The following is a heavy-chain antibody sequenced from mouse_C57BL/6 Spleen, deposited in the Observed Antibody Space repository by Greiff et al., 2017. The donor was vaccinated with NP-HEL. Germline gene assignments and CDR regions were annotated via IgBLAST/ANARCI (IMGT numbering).Heavy chain of an antibody. Sequence: EVMLVESGEGLVKPGGSLKLSCAASGFTFSSYAMSWVRQTPEKRLEWVAYISSGGDYIYYADTVQGRFTISRDNARNTLYLQMSSLKAEDTAMYYCTITTDPPFAYWGQGTLVTVSA. V-gene: IGHV5-9-1*02. J-gene: IGHJ3*01. CDR3: TITTDPPFAY. D-gene: IGHD1-1*01. CDR2: ISSGGDYI. CDR1: GFTFSSYA.